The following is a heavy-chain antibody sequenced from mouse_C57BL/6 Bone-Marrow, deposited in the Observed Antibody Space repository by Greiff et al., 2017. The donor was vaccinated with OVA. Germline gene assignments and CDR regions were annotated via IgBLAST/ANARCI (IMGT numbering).Heavy chain of an antibody. CDR1: GYSFTDYN. CDR3: ARRDYYGNYESHYYAMDY. J-gene: IGHJ4*01. CDR2: INPNYGTT. Sequence: VQLQQSGPELVKPGASVKISCKASGYSFTDYNMNWVKQSNGKSLEWIGVINPNYGTTSYNQKFKGKATLTVDQSSSTAYMQLSSLTSEDSAVYYCARRDYYGNYESHYYAMDYWGQGTSVTVSS. D-gene: IGHD2-1*01. V-gene: IGHV1-39*01.